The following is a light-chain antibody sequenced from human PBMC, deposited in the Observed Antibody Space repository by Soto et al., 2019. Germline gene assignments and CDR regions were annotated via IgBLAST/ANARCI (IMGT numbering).Light chain of an antibody. CDR1: QSIRSW. CDR2: DAS. CDR3: QQYNRMGT. J-gene: IGKJ1*01. Sequence: DIQMTQSPSTLSASVGDRVTITCPASQSIRSWLAWYQQKTGKAPKLLIYDASSLESGVPSRFSGSGSGTEFTLTISSLQPDDFATYYCQQYNRMGTFGQGTKV. V-gene: IGKV1-5*01.